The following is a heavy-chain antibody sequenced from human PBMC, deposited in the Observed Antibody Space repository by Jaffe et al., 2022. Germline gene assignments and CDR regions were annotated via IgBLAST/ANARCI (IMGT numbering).Heavy chain of an antibody. J-gene: IGHJ6*03. CDR1: GYSISSGYY. D-gene: IGHD6-13*01. Sequence: QVQLQESGPGLVKPSETLSLTCAVSGYSISSGYYWGWIRQPPGKGLEWIGSIYHSGSTYYNPSLKSRVTISVDTSKNQFSLKLSSVTAADTAVYYCASRSYSSSWYAPTYYYYMDVWGKGTTVTVSS. V-gene: IGHV4-38-2*01. CDR3: ASRSYSSSWYAPTYYYYMDV. CDR2: IYHSGST.